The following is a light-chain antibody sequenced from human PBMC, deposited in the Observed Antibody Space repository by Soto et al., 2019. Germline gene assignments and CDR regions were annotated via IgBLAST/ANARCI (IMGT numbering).Light chain of an antibody. J-gene: IGKJ5*01. CDR1: HSLLHTGERTY. CDR3: MQSIQLPIT. CDR2: EVS. V-gene: IGKV2D-29*02. Sequence: DLVMTQTPLSLSVTPGQSASISCRSSHSLLHTGERTYLSWFLQKPGQSPQLLIYEVSSRFSGVPDRFSGSGSGTDFTLKISRVEAEDVGVYYCMQSIQLPITFGQGTRLEIK.